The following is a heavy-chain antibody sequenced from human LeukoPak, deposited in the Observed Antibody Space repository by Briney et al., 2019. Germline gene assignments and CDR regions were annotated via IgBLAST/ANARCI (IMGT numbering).Heavy chain of an antibody. J-gene: IGHJ4*02. CDR3: AREGIVVVLFDY. D-gene: IGHD3-22*01. Sequence: PSQTLSLTCTVPGGSISSGSYYWSWIRQPAGKGLEWIGRIYTSGSTNYNPSLKSRVTISVDTSKNQFSLKLSSVTAADTAVYYCAREGIVVVLFDYWGQGTLVTVSS. V-gene: IGHV4-61*02. CDR1: GGSISSGSYY. CDR2: IYTSGST.